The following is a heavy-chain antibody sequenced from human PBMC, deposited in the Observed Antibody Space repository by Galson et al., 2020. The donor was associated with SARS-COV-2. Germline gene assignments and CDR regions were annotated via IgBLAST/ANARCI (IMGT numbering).Heavy chain of an antibody. V-gene: IGHV4-39*07. CDR2: IYYSGST. Sequence: SETLSLTCTVSGGSISSSSYYWGWIRQPPGKGLEWIGSIYYSGSTYYNPSLKSRVTISVDTSKNQFSLKLSSVTAADTAVYYCARDRIAVGKTFDYWGQGTLVTVSS. CDR1: GGSISSSSYY. J-gene: IGHJ4*02. D-gene: IGHD6-19*01. CDR3: ARDRIAVGKTFDY.